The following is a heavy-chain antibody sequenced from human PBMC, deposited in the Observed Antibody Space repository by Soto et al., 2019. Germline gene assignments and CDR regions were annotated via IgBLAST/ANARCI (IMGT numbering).Heavy chain of an antibody. V-gene: IGHV4-34*01. D-gene: IGHD3-10*01. Sequence: SETLSLTCAVYGGSFSGYYWSWIRQPPGKGLEWIGEINHSGSTNYSPSLKSRVTISVDTSKNQFSLKLSSVTAADTAVYYCARLALLWFGELYDYYYGMDVWGQGTTVTVSS. CDR3: ARLALLWFGELYDYYYGMDV. CDR2: INHSGST. J-gene: IGHJ6*02. CDR1: GGSFSGYY.